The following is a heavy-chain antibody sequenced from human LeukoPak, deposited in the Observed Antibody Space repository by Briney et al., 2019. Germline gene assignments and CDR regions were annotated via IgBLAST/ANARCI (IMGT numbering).Heavy chain of an antibody. CDR3: ARVKESAPVAAALPYFFVR. V-gene: IGHV1-69*13. CDR2: IVPMFTTS. D-gene: IGHD3-10*02. Sequence: SVKVSCKASGGSFTNYAVSWLRQAPGHGLEWMGAIVPMFTTSDYAQKFRDRVTITADESTSTVYMDLRRLTYEDTAIYYCARVKESAPVAAALPYFFVRWGQGTLVTVSS. CDR1: GGSFTNYA. J-gene: IGHJ4*02.